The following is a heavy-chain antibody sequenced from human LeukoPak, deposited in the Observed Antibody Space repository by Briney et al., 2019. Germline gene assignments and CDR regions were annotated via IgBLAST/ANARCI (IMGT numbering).Heavy chain of an antibody. J-gene: IGHJ4*02. CDR1: GFTFINYA. CDR3: VRVGYTNYGIDY. D-gene: IGHD4-11*01. CDR2: ISSSGVGT. V-gene: IGHV3-23*01. Sequence: QPGGSLRLSCVTSGFTFINYAMTWVRQAPGKGLEWVSSISSSGVGTHYADSVKGRFTISRDNSKNTLDLQMNSLRAEDTAVYYCVRVGYTNYGIDYWGQGTLVTVSS.